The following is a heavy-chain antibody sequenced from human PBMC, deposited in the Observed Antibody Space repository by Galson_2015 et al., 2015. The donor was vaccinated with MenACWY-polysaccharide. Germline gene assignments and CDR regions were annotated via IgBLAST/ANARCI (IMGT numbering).Heavy chain of an antibody. D-gene: IGHD2/OR15-2a*01. CDR3: ARIFSSGSIIFHFEY. J-gene: IGHJ4*02. CDR1: GLTVSSSY. CDR2: IYSGAYTYSNGST. Sequence: SLRLSCAASGLTVSSSYMSWVRQAPGKGLEWVSTIYSGAYTYSNGSTHYADSVKDRFTISRDNSKNTVYLQMNSLRAEDTAVYFCARIFSSGSIIFHFEYWGQGALVTVSS. V-gene: IGHV3-23*01.